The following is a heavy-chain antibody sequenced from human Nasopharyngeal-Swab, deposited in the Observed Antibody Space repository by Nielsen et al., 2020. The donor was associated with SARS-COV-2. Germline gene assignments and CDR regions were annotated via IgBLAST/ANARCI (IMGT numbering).Heavy chain of an antibody. CDR1: GFTVSNYG. Sequence: GESLKISCAASGFTVSNYGMHWVRQAPGKGLEWVAHISYDGGTEYYADSVKGRFTISRDNSRNTLSLQMHGLRAEDTAVYYCTRDDGQLGDYWGQGTLVTVSS. CDR2: ISYDGGTE. V-gene: IGHV3-30*03. CDR3: TRDDGQLGDY. J-gene: IGHJ4*02. D-gene: IGHD6-6*01.